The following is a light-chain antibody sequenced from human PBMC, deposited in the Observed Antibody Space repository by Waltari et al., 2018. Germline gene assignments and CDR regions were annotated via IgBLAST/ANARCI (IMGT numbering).Light chain of an antibody. CDR1: YSNIGNNV. Sequence: QSVLTQPPSASGTPGQRVTISCSGTYSNIGNNVVNWYQQLPGTAPKLLIYRNDLRPSGVPDRFSGSKSGSSASLAISGLHSEDEAEYYCAAWDDSLNGRWVFGGGTKVTVL. CDR2: RND. J-gene: IGLJ3*02. CDR3: AAWDDSLNGRWV. V-gene: IGLV1-44*01.